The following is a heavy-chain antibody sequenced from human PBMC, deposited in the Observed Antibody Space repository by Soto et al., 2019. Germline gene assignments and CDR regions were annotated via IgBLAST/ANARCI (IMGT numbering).Heavy chain of an antibody. J-gene: IGHJ6*02. V-gene: IGHV4-4*02. CDR3: ARVTGYCSSTSCKERGDYYYYGMDV. Sequence: QVQLQESGPGLVKPSGTLSLTCAVSGGSISSSNWWSWVRQPPGKGLEWIGEIYHSGSTNYNPSLKSRVTISVDKSKNQFSLKLSSVTAADTAVYYCARVTGYCSSTSCKERGDYYYYGMDVWGQGTTVTVSS. CDR1: GGSISSSNW. CDR2: IYHSGST. D-gene: IGHD2-2*01.